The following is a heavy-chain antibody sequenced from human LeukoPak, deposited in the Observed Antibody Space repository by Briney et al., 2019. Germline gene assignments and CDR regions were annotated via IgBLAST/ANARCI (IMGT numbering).Heavy chain of an antibody. J-gene: IGHJ5*02. CDR1: GGSISSSNYH. V-gene: IGHV4-61*09. Sequence: PSETLSLTCTVSGGSISSSNYHWSWIRQPAGKELEWIGHIYTSGNTNYNPSLKSRATISVDTSKNQFSLKLSSVTAADTAVYYCARGLLPIPPRGSRFDPWGQGTLVTVSS. CDR2: IYTSGNT. D-gene: IGHD2-15*01. CDR3: ARGLLPIPPRGSRFDP.